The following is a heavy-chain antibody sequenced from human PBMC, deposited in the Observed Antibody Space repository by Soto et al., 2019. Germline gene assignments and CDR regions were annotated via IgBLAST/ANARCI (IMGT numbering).Heavy chain of an antibody. D-gene: IGHD3-16*02. V-gene: IGHV4-4*07. CDR2: IYTSGIT. CDR3: ERDYRPTQYNWFDP. CDR1: CGSIPSYY. Sequence: SETRSLTCPLCCGSIPSYYWSWIGHPAGKGLEWIGRIYTSGITNYNPSIKSRVTMSVDMSKNQFSLKLSSVTAADTAVYYCERDYRPTQYNWFDPWGQGTLLTTYS. J-gene: IGHJ5*02.